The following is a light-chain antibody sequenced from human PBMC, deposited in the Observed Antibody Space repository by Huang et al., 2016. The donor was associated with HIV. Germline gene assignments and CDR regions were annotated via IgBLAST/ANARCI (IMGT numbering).Light chain of an antibody. V-gene: IGKV3-15*01. CDR3: QQYNDWPPLT. Sequence: EIEMTQSPATLSVSPGERATLSCRASHRVDSDLAWYQQKPGQAPRLLIYDASTRATGSSAKFNGTGSGTEFSLSITNLQSEDFAVYYCQQYNDWPPLTFGGGTKVEI. CDR2: DAS. J-gene: IGKJ4*01. CDR1: HRVDSD.